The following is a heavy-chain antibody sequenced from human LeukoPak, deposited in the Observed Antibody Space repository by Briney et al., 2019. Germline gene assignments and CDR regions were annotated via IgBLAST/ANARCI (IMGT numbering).Heavy chain of an antibody. D-gene: IGHD1-26*01. J-gene: IGHJ4*02. CDR1: GGSISSSNW. CDR3: ARLYSGSYRSDY. CDR2: IYHSGST. Sequence: PSETLSLTCAVSGGSISSSNWWSWVRQPPGKGLEWIGEIYHSGSTNYNPSLKSRVTISVDKSKNQFSLKLSSVTAAGTAVYYCARLYSGSYRSDYWGQGTLVTVSS. V-gene: IGHV4-4*02.